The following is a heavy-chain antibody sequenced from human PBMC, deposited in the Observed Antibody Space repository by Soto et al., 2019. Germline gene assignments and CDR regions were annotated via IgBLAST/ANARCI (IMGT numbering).Heavy chain of an antibody. J-gene: IGHJ4*02. CDR3: ARDRGLVVITTSDY. CDR1: GFTVNSNY. CDR2: IYSGGST. Sequence: GFTVNSNYMSWVRQAPGKGLEWVSVIYSGGSTYYADSVKGRFTISRDNSKNTLYLQMNSLRAEDTAVYYCARDRGLVVITTSDYWGQGTLVTVSS. V-gene: IGHV3-66*02. D-gene: IGHD3-22*01.